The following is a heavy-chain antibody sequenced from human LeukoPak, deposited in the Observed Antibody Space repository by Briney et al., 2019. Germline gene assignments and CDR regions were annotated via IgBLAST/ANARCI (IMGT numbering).Heavy chain of an antibody. CDR1: GGSISSSSYY. CDR2: IYYSGST. CDR3: ARGPYYYYYYYMDV. Sequence: SETLSLTCTVSGGSISSSSYYWGWIRQPPGKGLEWIGSIYYSGSTYYNPSLKSRVTISVDTSKNQFSLKLSSVTAADTAVYYCARGPYYYYYYYMDVWGKGTTVTVSS. V-gene: IGHV4-39*07. J-gene: IGHJ6*03.